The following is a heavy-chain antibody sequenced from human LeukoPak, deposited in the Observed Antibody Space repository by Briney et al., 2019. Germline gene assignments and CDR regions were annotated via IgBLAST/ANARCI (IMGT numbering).Heavy chain of an antibody. D-gene: IGHD6-13*01. CDR2: ISWNSGSI. CDR1: GFTFDDYA. J-gene: IGHJ2*01. CDR3: AKDKGAADAPRYFDL. Sequence: GGSLRLSCAASGFTFDDYAMHWVRQAPGKGLEWVSGISWNSGSIGYADSVKGRFTISRDNAKNSLYLQMNSLRAEDTALYYCAKDKGAADAPRYFDLWGRGTLVTVSS. V-gene: IGHV3-9*01.